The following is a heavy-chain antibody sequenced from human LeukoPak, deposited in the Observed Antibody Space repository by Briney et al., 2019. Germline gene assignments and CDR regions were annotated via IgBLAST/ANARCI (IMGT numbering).Heavy chain of an antibody. D-gene: IGHD1-26*01. CDR3: VKGAKYSGSSVDYFYMDV. Sequence: PGGSLRLSWAGSGFTFTTHAMGWVRQAPGKGLEWVAVISGSGDNTYHADSVKGRFIISRDNSNNTLSVQMNSLRAEDTAVYYCVKGAKYSGSSVDYFYMDVWAKGTTVTVSS. J-gene: IGHJ6*03. CDR2: ISGSGDNT. CDR1: GFTFTTHA. V-gene: IGHV3-23*01.